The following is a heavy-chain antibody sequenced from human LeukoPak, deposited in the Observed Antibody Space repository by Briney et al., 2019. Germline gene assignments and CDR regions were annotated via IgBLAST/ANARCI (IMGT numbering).Heavy chain of an antibody. CDR2: IIPILGIA. D-gene: IGHD3-9*01. CDR3: ARVPGYDILTGYYPPGGYYYYGMDV. V-gene: IGHV1-69*04. J-gene: IGHJ6*02. CDR1: GGTFSSYA. Sequence: SVKVSCKASGGTFSSYAISWVRQAPGQGLEWMGRIIPILGIANYAQKFQGRVTITADKSTSTAYMELSSLRSEDTAVYYCARVPGYDILTGYYPPGGYYYYGMDVWGQGTTVTVSS.